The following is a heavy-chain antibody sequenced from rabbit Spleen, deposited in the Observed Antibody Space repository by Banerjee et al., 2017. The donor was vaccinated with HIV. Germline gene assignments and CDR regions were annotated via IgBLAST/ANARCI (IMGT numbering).Heavy chain of an antibody. V-gene: IGHV1S45*01. CDR3: ARDTASSFSSYGMDL. J-gene: IGHJ6*01. D-gene: IGHD6-1*01. Sequence: EQLEESGGGLVKPEGSLTLTCKASGFDFSSSDYMCWVRQAPGKGLEWISCIVGSSSGFTYSATWAKGRFTCSKTSSTTVTLQMTSLTVADTATYFCARDTASSFSSYGMDLWGPGTLVTVS. CDR2: IVGSSSGFT. CDR1: GFDFSSSDY.